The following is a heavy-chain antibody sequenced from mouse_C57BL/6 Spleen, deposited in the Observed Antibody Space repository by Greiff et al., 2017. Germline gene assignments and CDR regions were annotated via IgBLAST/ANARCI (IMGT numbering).Heavy chain of an antibody. CDR2: IDPSDSYT. V-gene: IGHV1-59*01. CDR3: ARILRYYAMDD. J-gene: IGHJ4*01. CDR1: GYTFTSYW. Sequence: QVQVQQPGAELVRPGTSVKLSCKASGYTFTSYWMHWVKQRPGQGLEWIGVIDPSDSYTNYNQKFKGKATVTVDTSSSTAYMQLSSLTSEDSAVYYCARILRYYAMDDWGQGTSVTVSS.